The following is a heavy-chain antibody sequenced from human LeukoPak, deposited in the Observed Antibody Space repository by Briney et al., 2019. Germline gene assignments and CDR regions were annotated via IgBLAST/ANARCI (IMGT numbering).Heavy chain of an antibody. D-gene: IGHD6-6*01. J-gene: IGHJ4*02. CDR3: ATHSNSSGYFDY. CDR1: GGTFSSYA. CDR2: IIPIFGTA. V-gene: IGHV1-69*05. Sequence: SVKVSCKASGGTFSSYAISWVRQAPGQGLEWMGGIIPIFGTANYAQKFQGRVTITTDESTSTAYMELGSLRSEDTAVYYCATHSNSSGYFDYWGQGTLVTVSS.